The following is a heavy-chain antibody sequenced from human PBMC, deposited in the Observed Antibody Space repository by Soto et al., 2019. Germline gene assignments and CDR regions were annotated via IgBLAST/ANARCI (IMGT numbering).Heavy chain of an antibody. CDR2: ISGSGGST. D-gene: IGHD3-22*01. Sequence: GGSLRLSCAASGFTFSSYAMSWVRQAPGKGLEWVSAISGSGGSTYYADSVKGRFTISRDNSKNTLYLQMNSLRAEDTAVYYCAKARGRITMIVVVITLDYWGQGTLVTVSS. CDR3: AKARGRITMIVVVITLDY. V-gene: IGHV3-23*01. J-gene: IGHJ4*02. CDR1: GFTFSSYA.